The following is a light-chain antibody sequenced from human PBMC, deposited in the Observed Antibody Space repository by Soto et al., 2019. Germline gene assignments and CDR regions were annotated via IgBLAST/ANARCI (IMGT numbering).Light chain of an antibody. V-gene: IGLV2-14*01. Sequence: QSVLTQSASVSGSPGQSITISCTGTSSDVGAYKYVSWYQQHPGKAPKLIIYEVNTRPSGVSHRFSGSKSGNTASLTISGLQADDEADYYCTSYTSSSTLVFGTGTKVTVL. CDR2: EVN. CDR3: TSYTSSSTLV. J-gene: IGLJ1*01. CDR1: SSDVGAYKY.